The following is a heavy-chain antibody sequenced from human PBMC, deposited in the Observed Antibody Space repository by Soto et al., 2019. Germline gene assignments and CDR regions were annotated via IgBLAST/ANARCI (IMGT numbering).Heavy chain of an antibody. CDR2: ISAYNGNT. CDR1: GYTFTSYG. D-gene: IGHD1-26*01. J-gene: IGHJ5*02. V-gene: IGHV1-18*01. CDR3: ARVVGALGHWFDP. Sequence: QVQLVQSGAEVKKPGASVKVSCKASGYTFTSYGISWVRQAPGQGLEWMGRISAYNGNTNYAQKLQGRVTMTTDTSPSTAYMELRSLRSDATAVYYCARVVGALGHWFDPWGQGTLVTVSS.